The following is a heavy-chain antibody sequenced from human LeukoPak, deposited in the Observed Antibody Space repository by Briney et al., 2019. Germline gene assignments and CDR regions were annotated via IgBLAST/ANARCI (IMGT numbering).Heavy chain of an antibody. CDR3: ARGDGYNYATGDY. Sequence: SVKVSCKASGGTFSSYAISWVRQAPGQGLEWMGGIIPIFGTANYAQKFQGRVTITTDESTSTAYMELSSLRSEDTAVYYCARGDGYNYATGDYWGQGTLVTASS. CDR2: IIPIFGTA. CDR1: GGTFSSYA. D-gene: IGHD5-24*01. V-gene: IGHV1-69*05. J-gene: IGHJ4*02.